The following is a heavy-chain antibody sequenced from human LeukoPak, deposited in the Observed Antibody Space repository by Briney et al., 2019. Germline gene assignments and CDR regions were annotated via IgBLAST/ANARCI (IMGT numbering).Heavy chain of an antibody. J-gene: IGHJ4*02. Sequence: LRLSCAASGFTFGAYTINWIRQPPGKGLEWIGEINHSGSTNYNPSLKSRVTISVDTSKNQFSLKLSSVTAADTAVYYCARALYGYLFDYWGQGTLVTVSS. CDR3: ARALYGYLFDY. D-gene: IGHD5-18*01. CDR1: GFTFGAYT. V-gene: IGHV4-34*01. CDR2: INHSGST.